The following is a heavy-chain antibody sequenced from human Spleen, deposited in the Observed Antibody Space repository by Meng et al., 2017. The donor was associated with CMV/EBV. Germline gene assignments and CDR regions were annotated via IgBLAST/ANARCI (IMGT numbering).Heavy chain of an antibody. J-gene: IGHJ4*02. V-gene: IGHV4-38-2*02. CDR1: GYSISSGYY. D-gene: IGHD6-19*01. CDR3: AKDQRYTSGSDY. Sequence: GSLRLSCTVSGYSISSGYYWGWIRQPPGKGLEWIGSIYYSGSTYYNPSLKSRVTISVDTSNNQFSLKLNSVTAADTAVYYCAKDQRYTSGSDYWGQGTLVTVSS. CDR2: IYYSGST.